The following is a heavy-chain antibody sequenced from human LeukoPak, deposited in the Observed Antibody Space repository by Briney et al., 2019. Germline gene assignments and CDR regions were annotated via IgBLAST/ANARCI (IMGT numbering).Heavy chain of an antibody. CDR2: IYSGGST. Sequence: GGSLRLSCAASGFTVSSNYMSWVRQAPGKGLEWVSVIYSGGSTYYADSVKGRFTISRDNSKNTLYLQMNSLRAEDTAVYHCARDGIVGATHVYFDYWGQGTLVTVSS. V-gene: IGHV3-53*01. D-gene: IGHD1-26*01. CDR3: ARDGIVGATHVYFDY. J-gene: IGHJ4*02. CDR1: GFTVSSNY.